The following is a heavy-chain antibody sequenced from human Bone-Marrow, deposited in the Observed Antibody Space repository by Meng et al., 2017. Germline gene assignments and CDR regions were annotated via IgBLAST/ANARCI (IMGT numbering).Heavy chain of an antibody. D-gene: IGHD1-14*01. J-gene: IGHJ2*01. CDR2: IKQDGSEK. V-gene: IGHV3-7*03. CDR3: AKSQTGTTTSWYFDL. CDR1: GFTFSDYW. Sequence: GESLKISCAASGFTFSDYWMHWVRQAPGKGLEWVANIKQDGSEKYYVDSVKGRFIISRDNSKSTVFMYVNNMRAEDTAIYYCAKSQTGTTTSWYFDLWGRGSLVTVSS.